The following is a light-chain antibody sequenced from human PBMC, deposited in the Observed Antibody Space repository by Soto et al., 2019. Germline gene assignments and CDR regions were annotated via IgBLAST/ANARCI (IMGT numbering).Light chain of an antibody. J-gene: IGKJ1*01. Sequence: AIQMTQSPSSLSASVGDRVTITCRASQDIRTELGWYQQKPGKAPQLLIYASFNLQSGVPSRFSGSGSGTDFTLTISSLQPEDFATYYCLQDSKYPRTFGQGTKVDIK. CDR1: QDIRTE. CDR3: LQDSKYPRT. CDR2: ASF. V-gene: IGKV1-6*01.